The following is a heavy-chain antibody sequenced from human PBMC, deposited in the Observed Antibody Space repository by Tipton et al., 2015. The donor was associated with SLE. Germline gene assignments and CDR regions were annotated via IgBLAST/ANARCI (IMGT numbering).Heavy chain of an antibody. D-gene: IGHD6-19*01. CDR1: GYTFTSYA. V-gene: IGHV7-4-1*02. CDR2: INTNTGNP. J-gene: IGHJ4*02. Sequence: QLVQSGAEVKKPGASVKVSCKASGYTFTSYAMNWVRQAPGQGLEWMGWINTNTGNPTYAQGFTGRFVFSLDTSVSTAYLQISSLNAEDIAVYCCAREELGAVAHYFYYWGQGTLFPVSS. CDR3: AREELGAVAHYFYY.